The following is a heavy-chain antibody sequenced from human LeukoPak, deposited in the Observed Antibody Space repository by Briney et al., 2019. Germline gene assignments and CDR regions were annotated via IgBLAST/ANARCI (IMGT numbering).Heavy chain of an antibody. D-gene: IGHD3-22*01. Sequence: ASVKVSCKASGYTFTSYDINWVRQAPGQGLEWMGGIIPIFGTANYAQKFQGRVTITADESTSTAYMELSSLRSEDTAVYYCARVPQIVVVNGDYYYYGMDVWGQGTTVTVSS. V-gene: IGHV1-69*13. CDR2: IIPIFGTA. CDR1: GYTFTSYD. CDR3: ARVPQIVVVNGDYYYYGMDV. J-gene: IGHJ6*02.